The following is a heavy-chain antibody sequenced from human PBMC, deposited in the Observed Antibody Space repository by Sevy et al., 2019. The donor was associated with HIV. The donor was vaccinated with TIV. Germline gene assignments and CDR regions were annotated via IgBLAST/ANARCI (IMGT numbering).Heavy chain of an antibody. CDR2: INRDESAT. V-gene: IGHV3-7*01. CDR1: GFSFRSYW. D-gene: IGHD3-9*01. CDR3: VTDDRPIGWLFDF. Sequence: GGSLRLSCAASGFSFRSYWMTWVRQAPGKGLEWVANINRDESATNYVGSVKGRFTIFRDNAKNLLYLQMNSLRVDDTAVYYCVTDDRPIGWLFDFWGPGTQVTVSS. J-gene: IGHJ5*01.